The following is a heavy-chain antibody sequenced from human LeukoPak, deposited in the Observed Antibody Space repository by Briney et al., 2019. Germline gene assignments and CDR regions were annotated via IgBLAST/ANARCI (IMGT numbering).Heavy chain of an antibody. CDR3: AHTVTYSLGDAFDI. CDR2: IYWDDAK. J-gene: IGHJ3*02. V-gene: IGHV2-5*02. Sequence: SGPTLVKPTQTLTLTCTFSGFSLSTSGVGVGWFRQPPRKALEGLALIYWDDAKRYSPSLKNRLTITQDTSNKQVVLTMTNMDPVDTVTYYCAHTVTYSLGDAFDIWGQGTMVTVSS. D-gene: IGHD2-15*01. CDR1: GFSLSTSGVG.